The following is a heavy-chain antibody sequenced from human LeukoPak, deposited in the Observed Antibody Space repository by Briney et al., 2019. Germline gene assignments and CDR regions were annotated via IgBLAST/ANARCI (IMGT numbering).Heavy chain of an antibody. D-gene: IGHD6-6*01. V-gene: IGHV4-39*02. Sequence: SETLSLTCTVSGGPISSSSHHWSWVRQPPGKGLEWIGGIYYSGNTYYNPSLKSRVTISVDTSKNQFSLKLTSVTAADTAVYYCTREYSSSSDYWGQGTLVTVSS. CDR3: TREYSSSSDY. CDR2: IYYSGNT. J-gene: IGHJ4*02. CDR1: GGPISSSSHH.